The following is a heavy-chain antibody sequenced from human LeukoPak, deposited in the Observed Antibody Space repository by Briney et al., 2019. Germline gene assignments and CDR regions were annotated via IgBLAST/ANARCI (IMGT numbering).Heavy chain of an antibody. Sequence: GGSLRLSCAASGFTFSSYWMSWVRQAPGKGLEWVANIKQDGSEKYYVDSVKGRFTISRDNAKNSLYLQMNSLRAEDTAVYYCARDQWEVPAATRRLTNWFDPWGQGTLVTVSS. V-gene: IGHV3-7*03. CDR1: GFTFSSYW. D-gene: IGHD2-2*01. CDR2: IKQDGSEK. J-gene: IGHJ5*02. CDR3: ARDQWEVPAATRRLTNWFDP.